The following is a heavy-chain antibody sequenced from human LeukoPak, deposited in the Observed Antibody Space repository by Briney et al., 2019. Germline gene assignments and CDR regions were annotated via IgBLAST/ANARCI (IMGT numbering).Heavy chain of an antibody. CDR2: IYPSDSDT. CDR1: GYSFTTYW. CDR3: ARQPRGTVVFDY. Sequence: GESLKISCKGSGYSFTTYWIGWVRQMPGKGLEWMGIIYPSDSDTRYSPSFQGHVSISADKSVSTAYLQWSSLKASDSAMYYCARQPRGTVVFDYWGQGTLVTVSS. J-gene: IGHJ4*02. D-gene: IGHD4-23*01. V-gene: IGHV5-51*01.